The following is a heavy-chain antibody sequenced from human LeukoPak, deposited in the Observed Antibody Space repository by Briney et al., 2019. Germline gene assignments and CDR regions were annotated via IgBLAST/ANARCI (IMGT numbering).Heavy chain of an antibody. CDR1: GFTFSSYS. D-gene: IGHD3-22*01. Sequence: GGSLRLSCAASGFTFSSYSMNWVRQAPGKGLEWVSSISSSSSYIYYADSVKGRFTISRDNAKNSLYLQMNSLRAEDTAVYYCATQGYYYDSSGQRRNDAVDIWCQGTMVTVSS. J-gene: IGHJ3*02. CDR3: ATQGYYYDSSGQRRNDAVDI. CDR2: ISSSSSYI. V-gene: IGHV3-21*01.